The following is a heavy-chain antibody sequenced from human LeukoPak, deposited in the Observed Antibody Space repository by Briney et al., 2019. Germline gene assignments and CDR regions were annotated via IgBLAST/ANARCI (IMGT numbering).Heavy chain of an antibody. CDR3: ARVAPPYYYYSSGYFDY. J-gene: IGHJ4*02. CDR1: GFTVSSNY. CDR2: IYSGGST. D-gene: IGHD3-22*01. V-gene: IGHV3-53*01. Sequence: AGGSLRLSCAASGFTVSSNYMSWVRQAPGKGLEWVSVIYSGGSTYYADSVKGRFTISRDNSKNTLYLQMNSLRAEDTAVYYCARVAPPYYYYSSGYFDYWGQGTLVTVSS.